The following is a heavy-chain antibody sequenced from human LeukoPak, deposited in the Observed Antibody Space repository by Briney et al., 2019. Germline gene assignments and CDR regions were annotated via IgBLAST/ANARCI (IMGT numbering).Heavy chain of an antibody. J-gene: IGHJ4*02. D-gene: IGHD6-6*01. CDR2: ISSSSSYI. V-gene: IGHV3-21*01. CDR1: GFAFDEYS. CDR3: ASTLLTYSSSSLGY. Sequence: GGSLRLSCTASGFAFDEYSMHWVRQVPGRGLEWVSSISSSSSYIYYADSVKGRFTISRDNAKNSLYLQMNSLRAEDTAVYYCASTLLTYSSSSLGYWGQGTLVTVSS.